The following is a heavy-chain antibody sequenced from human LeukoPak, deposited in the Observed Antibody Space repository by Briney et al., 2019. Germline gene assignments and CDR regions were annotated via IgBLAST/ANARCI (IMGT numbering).Heavy chain of an antibody. D-gene: IGHD2-15*01. J-gene: IGHJ4*02. Sequence: GASVKVSCKASGDTFIPYTFSWVRQAPGQGLEWIGRIIPSLDVANYAQKFQGRVTLSVDRDTATTYMEVTSLRSEDTAIYYWARDHCSPGTCLGGHWGQGTLVTVSS. CDR1: GDTFIPYT. CDR3: ARDHCSPGTCLGGH. V-gene: IGHV1-69*04. CDR2: IIPSLDVA.